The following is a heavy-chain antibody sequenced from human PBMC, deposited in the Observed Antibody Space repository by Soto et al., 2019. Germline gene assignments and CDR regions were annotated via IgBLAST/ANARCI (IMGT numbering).Heavy chain of an antibody. V-gene: IGHV1-69*13. Sequence: SVNDSFKASVSTFSCSAFSWVRQAPGQGLEWMGGITPSLGTTNYAQYLKGRVTITADESTGTSFMELTSLTSADTAVYYCAREFTTGATIGGFDYWGQGTLVTVSS. CDR3: AREFTTGATIGGFDY. D-gene: IGHD1-1*01. CDR1: VSTFSCSA. CDR2: ITPSLGTT. J-gene: IGHJ4*02.